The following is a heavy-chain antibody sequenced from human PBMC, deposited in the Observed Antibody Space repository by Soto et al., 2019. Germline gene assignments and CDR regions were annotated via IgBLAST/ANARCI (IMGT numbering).Heavy chain of an antibody. J-gene: IGHJ4*02. V-gene: IGHV3-74*03. CDR3: ARGGAYCAGGTCYGRPGDNFDY. D-gene: IGHD2-15*01. CDR1: GFTFSGFW. CDR2: INTDGSST. Sequence: EVQLVESGGGLVQPGGSLRLSCAASGFTFSGFWMHWVRQAPGKGLVWVSRINTDGSSTKYADSVKGRFTISRDNAKNTLNLQMNSLGAEDTAVYYCARGGAYCAGGTCYGRPGDNFDYWGQGTLVTVSS.